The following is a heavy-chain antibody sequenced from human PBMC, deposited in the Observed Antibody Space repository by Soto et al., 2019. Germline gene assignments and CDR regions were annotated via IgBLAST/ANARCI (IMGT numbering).Heavy chain of an antibody. J-gene: IGHJ5*02. CDR3: AHRRVATLFDP. CDR2: IYWDDDE. V-gene: IGHV2-5*02. Sequence: QITLKESGPTLVKPTQTLTLTCTFSGFSLSTNGVGVGWIRQPPGKALEWLALIYWDDDERYSPSLKSRLTXTXVTSKNQVVLTMTNMDPVDTATYYCAHRRVATLFDPWGQGTLVTVSS. CDR1: GFSLSTNGVG. D-gene: IGHD6-6*01.